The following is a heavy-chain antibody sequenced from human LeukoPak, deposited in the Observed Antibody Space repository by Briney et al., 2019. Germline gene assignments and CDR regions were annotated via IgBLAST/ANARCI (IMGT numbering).Heavy chain of an antibody. V-gene: IGHV4-39*07. CDR2: IYYSGST. CDR3: AREDTIFGVVIDYYYYYMDV. J-gene: IGHJ6*03. Sequence: SETLSLTCTVSGGSISSSSYYWGWIRQPPGKGLEWIGSIYYSGSTYYNPSLKSRVTISVDTSKNQFSLKLSSVTAADTAVYYCAREDTIFGVVIDYYYYYMDVWGKGTTVTVSS. D-gene: IGHD3-3*01. CDR1: GGSISSSSYY.